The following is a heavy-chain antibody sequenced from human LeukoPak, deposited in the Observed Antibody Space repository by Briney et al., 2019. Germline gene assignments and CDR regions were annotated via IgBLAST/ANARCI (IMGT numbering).Heavy chain of an antibody. CDR1: GFTFSSYA. V-gene: IGHV3-30*01. J-gene: IGHJ4*02. CDR3: ARERGIVVVPAAPDY. Sequence: PGRSLRLSCAASGFTFSSYAMDWVRQAPGKGLEWVAVISYDGSNKYYADSVKGRFTISRDNSKNTLYLQMNSLRAEDTAVYYCARERGIVVVPAAPDYWGQGTLVTVSS. D-gene: IGHD2-2*01. CDR2: ISYDGSNK.